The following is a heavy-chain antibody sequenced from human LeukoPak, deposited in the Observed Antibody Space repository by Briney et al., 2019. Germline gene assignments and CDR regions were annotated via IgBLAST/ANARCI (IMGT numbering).Heavy chain of an antibody. Sequence: SETLSLTFTVSGGSISSYYWSWIRQPPGKGLEWIGYIYYSGSTNYNPSLKSRVTISVDTSKNQFSLKLSSVTAADTAVYYCARDLGRRDLDYWGQGTLVTVSS. CDR2: IYYSGST. J-gene: IGHJ4*02. CDR1: GGSISSYY. D-gene: IGHD5-24*01. CDR3: ARDLGRRDLDY. V-gene: IGHV4-59*01.